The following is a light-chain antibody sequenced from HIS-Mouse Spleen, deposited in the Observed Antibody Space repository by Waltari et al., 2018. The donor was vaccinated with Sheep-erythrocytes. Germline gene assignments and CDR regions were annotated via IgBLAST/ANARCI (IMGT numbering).Light chain of an antibody. V-gene: IGLV2-11*01. Sequence: QSALTQPRSVSGSPGQSVTISCTGTSSDVGGYNYVSWYQQHPGKAPKLMLYDVSKRPSWCPDSFSGSKSGNTASLTSSGLQAEDEADYYCCSYAGSYNHVFATGTKVTVL. CDR1: SSDVGGYNY. J-gene: IGLJ1*01. CDR2: DVS. CDR3: CSYAGSYNHV.